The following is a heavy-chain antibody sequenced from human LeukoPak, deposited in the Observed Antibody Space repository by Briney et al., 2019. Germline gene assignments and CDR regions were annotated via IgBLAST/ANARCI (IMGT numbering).Heavy chain of an antibody. V-gene: IGHV3-23*01. CDR1: GFTFSSDA. D-gene: IGHD3-22*01. CDR3: AKENGYYDSSGYYLDYFDY. CDR2: ISGSGGST. Sequence: GGSLRLSCAASGFTFSSDAMSWFRQAPGKGLEWVSAISGSGGSTYYADSVKGRFTISRDNSKNTLYLQMNSLRAEDTAVYYCAKENGYYDSSGYYLDYFDYWGQGTLVTVSS. J-gene: IGHJ4*02.